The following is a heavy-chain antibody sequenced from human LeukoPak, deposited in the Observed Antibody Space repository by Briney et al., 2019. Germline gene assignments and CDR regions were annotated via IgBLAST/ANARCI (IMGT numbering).Heavy chain of an antibody. Sequence: SETLSLTCAVSGYSISSGYYWGWIRQPPGKGLEWIGSIYHSGSTYYNPSLKSRVTILVDTSKNQFSLKLNSVTAADTAVYYCARRYCSNTSCRQYYYYYYYMDVWGKGTTVTVSS. CDR3: ARRYCSNTSCRQYYYYYYYMDV. V-gene: IGHV4-38-2*01. J-gene: IGHJ6*03. D-gene: IGHD2-2*01. CDR2: IYHSGST. CDR1: GYSISSGYY.